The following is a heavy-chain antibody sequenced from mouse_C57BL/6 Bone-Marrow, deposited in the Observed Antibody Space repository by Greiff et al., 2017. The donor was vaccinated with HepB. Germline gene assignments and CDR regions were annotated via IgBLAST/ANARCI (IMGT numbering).Heavy chain of an antibody. Sequence: QVQLKESGAELVKPGASVKLSCKASGYTFTEYTIHWVKQRSGQGLEWIGWFYPGSGSIKYNEKFKDKATLTADKSSSTVYMELSRLTSEDSAVYFGARHENDYGSSHWYFDVWGTGTTVTVSS. D-gene: IGHD1-1*01. J-gene: IGHJ1*03. V-gene: IGHV1-62-2*01. CDR1: GYTFTEYT. CDR3: ARHENDYGSSHWYFDV. CDR2: FYPGSGSI.